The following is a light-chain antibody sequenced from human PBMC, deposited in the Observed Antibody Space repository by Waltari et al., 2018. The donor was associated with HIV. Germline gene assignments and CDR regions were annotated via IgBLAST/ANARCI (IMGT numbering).Light chain of an antibody. J-gene: IGKJ5*01. V-gene: IGKV3-11*01. CDR1: QSVSTY. CDR3: HQRSNWPIT. CDR2: GAS. Sequence: EIVLTQSPATLSLSPGERATLSCRASQSVSTYFAWYQQKPGQAPRLLIYGASSRANGIPARFSGSGSGTDFTLTISSLEPGDFGVYYCHQRSNWPITFGQGTRLEIK.